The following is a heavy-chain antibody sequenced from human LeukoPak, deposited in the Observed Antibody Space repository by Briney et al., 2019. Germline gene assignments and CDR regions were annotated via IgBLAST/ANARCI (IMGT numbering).Heavy chain of an antibody. J-gene: IGHJ2*01. D-gene: IGHD2-8*01. CDR1: GLNFRSFW. Sequence: GGSLRLSCAVSGLNFRSFWMSRVRQAPGKGLEWVANIKQDGSEKFYVDSVKGRFTISRDNAKNSLYLQMNSLRAEDSAVYFCARGFYFSMTELYYLDLWGRGTLVTVSS. V-gene: IGHV3-7*04. CDR2: IKQDGSEK. CDR3: ARGFYFSMTELYYLDL.